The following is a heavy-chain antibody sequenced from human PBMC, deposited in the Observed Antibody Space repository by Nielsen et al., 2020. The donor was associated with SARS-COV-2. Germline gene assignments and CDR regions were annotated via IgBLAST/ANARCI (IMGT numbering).Heavy chain of an antibody. CDR1: GGSLSSHNL. J-gene: IGHJ4*02. CDR3: STIRVSGSTKMFDF. V-gene: IGHV4-4*02. D-gene: IGHD6-19*01. Sequence: SETLSLTCAVSGGSLSSHNLWSWVRQPPGKGLEWIGEISHSGSTNYNPSLKSRVTILVDKSKNQFSLNLNSVTAADTAVYFCSTIRVSGSTKMFDFWGQGMQVTVSS. CDR2: ISHSGST.